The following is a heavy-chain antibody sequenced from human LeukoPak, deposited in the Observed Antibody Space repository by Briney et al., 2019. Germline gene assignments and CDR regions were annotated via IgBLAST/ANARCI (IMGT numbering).Heavy chain of an antibody. CDR1: GGSISSGGYS. J-gene: IGHJ4*02. D-gene: IGHD5-12*01. CDR3: ARSDIVATILDY. Sequence: SETLSLTCAVPGGSISSGGYSWSWIRQPPGKGLEWIGYIYHSGSTYYNPSLKSRVTISVDRSKNQFSLKLSSVTAADTAVYYCARSDIVATILDYWGQGTLVTVSS. V-gene: IGHV4-30-2*01. CDR2: IYHSGST.